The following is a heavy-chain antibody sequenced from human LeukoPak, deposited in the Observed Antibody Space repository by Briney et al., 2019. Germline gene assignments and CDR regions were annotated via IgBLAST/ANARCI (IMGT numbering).Heavy chain of an antibody. CDR3: ARVPSGSYSIDY. CDR2: VYSSGST. J-gene: IGHJ4*02. CDR1: GGSINNYY. V-gene: IGHV4-59*01. D-gene: IGHD3-10*01. Sequence: KPSETLSLTCTVSGGSINNYYWSWIRQPPGKGLEWIGYVYSSGSTNYNPSLKSRVTISVDTSKNQFSLKLISVTAADTAVYYCARVPSGSYSIDYWGQGTLVTVSS.